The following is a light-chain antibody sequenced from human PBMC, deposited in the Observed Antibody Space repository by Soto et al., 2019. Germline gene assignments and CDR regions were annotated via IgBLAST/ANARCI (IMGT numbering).Light chain of an antibody. CDR2: GNS. V-gene: IGLV1-40*01. CDR3: QSYDSSLSGWV. CDR1: SSNIGAGYD. Sequence: QSVLTQPPSVSGAPGQRVTISCTGSSSNIGAGYDVHWYQQLPGTAPKLFIFGNSNRPSGVPDRFSGSKSGTSASLAITGLQAGDEADYYCQSYDSSLSGWVFGGGTKLTVL. J-gene: IGLJ3*02.